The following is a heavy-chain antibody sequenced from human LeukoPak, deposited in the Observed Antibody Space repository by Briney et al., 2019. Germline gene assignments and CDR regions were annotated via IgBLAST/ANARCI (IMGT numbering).Heavy chain of an antibody. CDR2: VSWDGDTT. V-gene: IGHV3-43*01. CDR1: GFTFDDYA. Sequence: PGGSLRLSCAASGFTFDDYAMHWVRQAPGKGLEWVSLVSWDGDTTYYADSVKGRFTTSRDNSKNSLYLQMNSLRTEDTALYYCAKARGLIGGAFDIWGQGTMVTVSS. J-gene: IGHJ3*02. D-gene: IGHD3-22*01. CDR3: AKARGLIGGAFDI.